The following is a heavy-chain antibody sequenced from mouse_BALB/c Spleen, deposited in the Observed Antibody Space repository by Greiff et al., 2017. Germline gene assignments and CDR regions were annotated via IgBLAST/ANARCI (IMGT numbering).Heavy chain of an antibody. D-gene: IGHD1-2*01. CDR2: ISNGGGST. V-gene: IGHV5-12-2*01. CDR1: GFTFSSYT. Sequence: EVQGVESGGGLVQPGGSLKLSCAASGFTFSSYTMSWVRQTPEKRLEWVAYISNGGGSTYYPDTVKGRFTISRDNAKNTLYLQMSSLKSEDTAMYYCARQGGYYGYYAMDYWGQGTSVTVSS. CDR3: ARQGGYYGYYAMDY. J-gene: IGHJ4*01.